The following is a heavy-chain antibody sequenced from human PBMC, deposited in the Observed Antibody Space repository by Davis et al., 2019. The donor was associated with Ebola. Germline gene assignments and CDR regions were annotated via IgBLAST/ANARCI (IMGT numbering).Heavy chain of an antibody. Sequence: GESLKISCAASGFTFSSYAMSWVRQAPGKGLEWVSAVNSAGTYTYYADSVKGRFTISRDTSTVYLQMNYLRVEDTAVYYCARIEAYGAGNHFEYWGQGTLVTISS. CDR1: GFTFSSYA. J-gene: IGHJ4*02. CDR3: ARIEAYGAGNHFEY. V-gene: IGHV3-23*01. CDR2: VNSAGTYT. D-gene: IGHD3-10*01.